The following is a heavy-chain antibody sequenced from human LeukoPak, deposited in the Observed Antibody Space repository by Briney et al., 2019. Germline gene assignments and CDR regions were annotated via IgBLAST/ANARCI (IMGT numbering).Heavy chain of an antibody. CDR3: ARGVRGYGGRYYFDY. J-gene: IGHJ4*02. D-gene: IGHD3-16*01. CDR2: INPNSGGT. V-gene: IGHV1-2*02. Sequence: ASVKVSCKASGYTVTGYYMHWVRQAPGQGLEWMGWINPNSGGTNYAQKFQGRVTMTRDTSISTAYMELSRLRSDDTAVYYCARGVRGYGGRYYFDYWGQGTLVTVSS. CDR1: GYTVTGYY.